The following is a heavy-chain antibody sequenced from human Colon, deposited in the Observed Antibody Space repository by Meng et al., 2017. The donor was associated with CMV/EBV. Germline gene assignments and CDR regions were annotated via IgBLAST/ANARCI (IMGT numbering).Heavy chain of an antibody. Sequence: GESLKISWTASGFTFDKYAMTWVRQAPGKGLEWVCAISGNAGSTYYADSVKGRFTISRDNSENTVFLQMNNLGVDDSAVYYCAKDIQSVPPSSCDRWGQGTLVTVSS. CDR1: GFTFDKYA. CDR2: ISGNAGST. CDR3: AKDIQSVPPSSCDR. J-gene: IGHJ5*02. D-gene: IGHD6-19*01. V-gene: IGHV3-23*01.